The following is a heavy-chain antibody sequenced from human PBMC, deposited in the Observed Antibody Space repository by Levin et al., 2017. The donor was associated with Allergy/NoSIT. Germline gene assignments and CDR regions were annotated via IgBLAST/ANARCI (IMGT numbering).Heavy chain of an antibody. J-gene: IGHJ3*02. CDR3: ARHYGGNSFRFRAFDI. V-gene: IGHV5-10-1*01. Sequence: TGESLKISCKGSGYSFTNYWITWVRQMPGRGLEWMGRIDPSDSYTDYSPSFQGHVTISGDKSISTAYLQWSSLKASDTAIYYCARHYGGNSFRFRAFDIWGQGTMVTVPS. D-gene: IGHD4-23*01. CDR1: GYSFTNYW. CDR2: IDPSDSYT.